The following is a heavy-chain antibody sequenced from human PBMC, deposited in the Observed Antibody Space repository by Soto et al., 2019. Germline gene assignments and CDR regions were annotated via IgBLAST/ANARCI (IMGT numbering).Heavy chain of an antibody. CDR2: IYYSGST. J-gene: IGHJ6*02. CDR3: ARGIQLWQRDNWLWYYYYGMDV. CDR1: GGSISSYY. Sequence: SETLSLTCTVSGGSISSYYWSWIRQPPGKGLEWIGYIYYSGSTNYNPSLKSRVTISVDTSKNQFSLKLSSVTAADTAVYYCARGIQLWQRDNWLWYYYYGMDVWGQGTTVTVSS. V-gene: IGHV4-59*01. D-gene: IGHD5-18*01.